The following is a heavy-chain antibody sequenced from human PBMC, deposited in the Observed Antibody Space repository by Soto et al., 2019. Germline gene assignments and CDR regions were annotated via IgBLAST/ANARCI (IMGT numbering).Heavy chain of an antibody. D-gene: IGHD6-13*01. V-gene: IGHV1-69*01. CDR2: IIPVLGTP. CDR1: GGTFTSTA. Sequence: QVLLVQSSAEVKKPGSSVKVSCKASGGTFTSTAFSWVRQAPGQGLEWMGGIIPVLGTPNYAQKFQACLTVTAEACTTPGQTELSSLRSDDTGVYYCASAAGLAQILIYCGLNVWGRGTTVTVS. CDR3: ASAAGLAQILIYCGLNV. J-gene: IGHJ6*04.